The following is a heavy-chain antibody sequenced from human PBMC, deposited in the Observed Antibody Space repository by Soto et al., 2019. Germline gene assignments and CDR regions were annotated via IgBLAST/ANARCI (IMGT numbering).Heavy chain of an antibody. Sequence: ASVKVSCKASGYTFTGYYMHWVRQAPGQGLEWMGWINPNSGGTNYAQKFQGRVTMTRDTSISTAYMELSRLRSDDTAVYYCARDDSAARPFDYWGQGTLVTVSS. J-gene: IGHJ4*02. CDR1: GYTFTGYY. CDR3: ARDDSAARPFDY. CDR2: INPNSGGT. D-gene: IGHD6-6*01. V-gene: IGHV1-2*02.